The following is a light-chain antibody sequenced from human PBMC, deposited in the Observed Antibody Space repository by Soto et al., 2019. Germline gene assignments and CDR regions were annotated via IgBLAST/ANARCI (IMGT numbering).Light chain of an antibody. CDR2: EVV. J-gene: IGLJ1*01. CDR1: KNDIGVYDF. V-gene: IGLV2-8*01. Sequence: QSALTQPPSASGSPGQSVTIFCTGTKNDIGVYDFVSWYQHHPCKAPRLIIYEVVQRPSGVPDRFSGSKSGNTASLTVSSLQAADDADYFCKSYAGSNTYVFGSGTKLTVL. CDR3: KSYAGSNTYV.